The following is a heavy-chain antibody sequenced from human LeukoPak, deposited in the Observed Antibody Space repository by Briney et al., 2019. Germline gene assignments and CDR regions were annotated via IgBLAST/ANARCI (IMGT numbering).Heavy chain of an antibody. Sequence: SGGSLRLSCAASGFTFSSYGMHWVRQAPGKGLEWVAVIWYDGSKKYYADSVKGRFTISRDNSKNTLYLEMNNLRADDTGVYYCARARYDSSGSHAFDVWGQGTMVTVSP. CDR1: GFTFSSYG. CDR2: IWYDGSKK. J-gene: IGHJ3*01. CDR3: ARARYDSSGSHAFDV. D-gene: IGHD3-22*01. V-gene: IGHV3-33*01.